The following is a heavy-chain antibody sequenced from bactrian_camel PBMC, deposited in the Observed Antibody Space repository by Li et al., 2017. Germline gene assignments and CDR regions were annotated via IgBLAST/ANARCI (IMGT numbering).Heavy chain of an antibody. Sequence: VQLVESGGGLVQPGGSPRLTCEASASAYVISEYCMAWFRQAPGKGLEWVSWIAIGGGTAYYADSVKGRFTISRDNARNTLYLQMNSLKSEDTALYYCATVGRWDSGGYYYTHLNDWARGPRSPSP. J-gene: IGHJ4*01. V-gene: IGHV3S1*01. CDR2: IAIGGGTA. CDR1: ASAYVISEYC. D-gene: IGHD2*01.